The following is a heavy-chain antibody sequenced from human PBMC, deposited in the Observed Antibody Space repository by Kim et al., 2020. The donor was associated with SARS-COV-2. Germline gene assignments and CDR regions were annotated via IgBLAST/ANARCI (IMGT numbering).Heavy chain of an antibody. D-gene: IGHD6-13*01. Sequence: ADSVKGRFTISRDNAKNSLYLQMNSLRDEDTAIYYCARVDTTPAGTQLDYWGQGALVTVSS. V-gene: IGHV3-48*02. CDR3: ARVDTTPAGTQLDY. J-gene: IGHJ4*02.